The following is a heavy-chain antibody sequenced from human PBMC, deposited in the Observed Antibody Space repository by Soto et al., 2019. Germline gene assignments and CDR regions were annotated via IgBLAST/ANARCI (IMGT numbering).Heavy chain of an antibody. Sequence: QVQLVESGGGLVEPGSSLRLSCAVSGFIFSDYYMGWIRQAPGKGLEWVSYIASSGTYTDYADSVRGRFTISRDNVKNSLYLQMNSLGAEDTAVYYCARGLYSGYELYSSGWYGRNAFDIWGQGTLVSVSS. CDR3: ARGLYSGYELYSSGWYGRNAFDI. V-gene: IGHV3-11*05. J-gene: IGHJ3*02. CDR1: GFIFSDYY. CDR2: IASSGTYT. D-gene: IGHD6-19*01.